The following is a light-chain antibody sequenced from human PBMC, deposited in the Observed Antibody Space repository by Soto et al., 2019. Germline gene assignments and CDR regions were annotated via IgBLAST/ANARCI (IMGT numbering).Light chain of an antibody. V-gene: IGKV1-9*01. CDR2: AAS. CDR1: QGISSY. Sequence: IQLTQSPSSLSTSVRDRVTITCRASQGISSYLAWYQQKPGKAPKLLIYAASTLQSGVPSRFSGSGSGTDFTLTISSLQPDDSASYYCQQYNSYSKPFGQGTKVDI. CDR3: QQYNSYSKP. J-gene: IGKJ1*01.